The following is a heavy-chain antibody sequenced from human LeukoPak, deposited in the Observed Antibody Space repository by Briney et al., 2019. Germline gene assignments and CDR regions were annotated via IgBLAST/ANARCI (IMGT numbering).Heavy chain of an antibody. CDR1: GGSISSGTYY. J-gene: IGHJ6*03. V-gene: IGHV4-61*02. CDR2: IYPSVST. D-gene: IGHD3-16*01. Sequence: SETLSLTCTVSGGSISSGTYYWSCIRQPAGKGLEWIGRIYPSVSTNYNPSLKSRVTISVDTSKNQFFLKLSSVTAADTAVYYCARDPRYFDSSMDVWGKGTTVTVSS. CDR3: ARDPRYFDSSMDV.